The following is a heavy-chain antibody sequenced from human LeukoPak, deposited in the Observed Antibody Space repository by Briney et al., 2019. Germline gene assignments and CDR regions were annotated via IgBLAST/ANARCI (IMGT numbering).Heavy chain of an antibody. V-gene: IGHV3-7*01. D-gene: IGHD3-16*01. Sequence: GGSLRLSCTASGFSFDSFYMNRVRQAPGKGLEWVANIDEAGKDRYYADSVKARFTISRDNTKSSLYLDMTSLTAEDTAIYFCARSRPGVVFNYLDSWGQGVVVPVSS. J-gene: IGHJ4*02. CDR1: GFSFDSFY. CDR3: ARSRPGVVFNYLDS. CDR2: IDEAGKDR.